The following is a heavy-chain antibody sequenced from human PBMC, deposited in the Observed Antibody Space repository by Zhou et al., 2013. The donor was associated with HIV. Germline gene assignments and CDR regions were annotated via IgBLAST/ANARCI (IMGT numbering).Heavy chain of an antibody. J-gene: IGHJ6*02. CDR1: GGTFNSYA. CDR3: ARSWRFGELSLDYYIMDV. CDR2: IIPVFGTT. D-gene: IGHD3-10*01. V-gene: IGHV1-69*01. Sequence: QVQLVQSGAEVKKPGSSVKVSCKASGGTFNSYAISWVRQAPGQGLEWVGGIIPVFGTTTYAQKFQGRVTITTDESTSTAYMELSSLRSEDTAVYFCARSWRFGELSLDYYIMDVWGQGDHGHRVL.